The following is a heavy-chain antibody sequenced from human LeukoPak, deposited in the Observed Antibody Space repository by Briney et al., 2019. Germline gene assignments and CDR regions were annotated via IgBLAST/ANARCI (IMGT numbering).Heavy chain of an antibody. CDR1: GFTFHTHW. V-gene: IGHV3-7*01. CDR2: IKQDGSEK. J-gene: IGHJ3*02. D-gene: IGHD3-22*01. CDR3: ARDQAYATSGYRPWAFDI. Sequence: GGSLRLSCVASGFTFHTHWMSWVRQAPGKGLEWVANIKQDGSEKYYVDSVKGRFTISRDNAKNSLYVQMNSLRAEDTAVYYCARDQAYATSGYRPWAFDIWGQGTMVTVSS.